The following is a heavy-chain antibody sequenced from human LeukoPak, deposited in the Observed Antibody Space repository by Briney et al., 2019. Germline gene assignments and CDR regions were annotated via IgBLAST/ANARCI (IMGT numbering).Heavy chain of an antibody. J-gene: IGHJ4*02. CDR1: GYTFTSYD. CDR3: ARGYSSGWQPFFDY. Sequence: GASVKVSCKASGYTFTSYDINWVRQATGQGREWMGWMNPNSGNTGYAQKFQGRVTMTRNTSISTAYMELSSLRSEDTAVYYCARGYSSGWQPFFDYWGQGTLVTVSS. CDR2: MNPNSGNT. D-gene: IGHD6-19*01. V-gene: IGHV1-8*01.